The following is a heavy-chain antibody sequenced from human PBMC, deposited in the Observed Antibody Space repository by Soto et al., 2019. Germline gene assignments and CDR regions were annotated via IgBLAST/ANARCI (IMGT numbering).Heavy chain of an antibody. CDR1: GGSISSGGYS. J-gene: IGHJ4*02. V-gene: IGHV4-31*03. D-gene: IGHD2-8*02. CDR3: ARDKITGLFDY. Sequence: TLSLTCTVSGGSISSGGYSWTWIRQHPGKGLEWIGYIYYSGSTYYNPSLKSRVTISVDTSKNQFSLKLTSVTAADTAVYYCARDKITGLFDYWGQGTLVTVSS. CDR2: IYYSGST.